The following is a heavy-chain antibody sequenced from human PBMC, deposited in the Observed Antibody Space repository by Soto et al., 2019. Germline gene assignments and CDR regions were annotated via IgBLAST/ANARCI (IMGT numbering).Heavy chain of an antibody. V-gene: IGHV1-69*13. J-gene: IGHJ4*02. D-gene: IGHD6-19*01. CDR1: GGTFSSYA. CDR3: ARASGQFAASSGWYASYFDY. Sequence: GASVKVSCKASGGTFSSYAISWVRQAPGQGLEWMGGIIPIFGTANYAQKFQGRVTITADESTSTAYMELSSLRSEDTAVYYCARASGQFAASSGWYASYFDYWGQGTLVTVSS. CDR2: IIPIFGTA.